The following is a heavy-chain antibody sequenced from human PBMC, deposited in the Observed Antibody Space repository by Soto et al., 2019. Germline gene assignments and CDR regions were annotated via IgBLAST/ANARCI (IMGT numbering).Heavy chain of an antibody. D-gene: IGHD2-2*01. J-gene: IGHJ6*02. CDR1: GFTFSGSA. CDR3: TRSAVVPAATWDYYGMDV. CDR2: VRSKANSYAT. Sequence: GGSLRLSCAASGFTFSGSAMHWVRQASGKGLEWVGRVRSKANSYATAYAASVKGRFTISRDDSKNTAYLQMNSLKTEDTAVYYCTRSAVVPAATWDYYGMDVWGQGTTVTVYS. V-gene: IGHV3-73*01.